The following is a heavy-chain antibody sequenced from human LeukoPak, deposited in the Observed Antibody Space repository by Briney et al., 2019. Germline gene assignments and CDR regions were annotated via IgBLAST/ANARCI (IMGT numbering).Heavy chain of an antibody. CDR2: INSDGTTT. D-gene: IGHD3-22*01. CDR1: GFTFSSYW. V-gene: IGHV3-74*01. J-gene: IGHJ4*02. CDR3: ARQGYLDNSAYYPSGY. Sequence: PGGSLRLSCAASGFTFSSYWMHWVRQAPGKGLVWVSRINSDGTTTNYADSVKGRFTVSRDNAKNTLYLQMNSLRVEDTAIYYCARQGYLDNSAYYPSGYWGQGTLVTVSS.